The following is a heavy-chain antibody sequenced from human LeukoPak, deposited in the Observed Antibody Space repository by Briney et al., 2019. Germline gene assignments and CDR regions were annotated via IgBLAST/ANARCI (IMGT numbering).Heavy chain of an antibody. CDR3: ARVPQGPTMVRGIHVWFDP. Sequence: SETLSLTCTVSGGSIRSYYWSWIRQPAGKGLEWIGRIYTSGSTNYNPSLKSRVTISVDTSKNQFSLKLSSVTAADTAVYYCARVPQGPTMVRGIHVWFDPWGQGTLVTVSS. CDR1: GGSIRSYY. CDR2: IYTSGST. J-gene: IGHJ5*02. D-gene: IGHD3-10*01. V-gene: IGHV4-4*07.